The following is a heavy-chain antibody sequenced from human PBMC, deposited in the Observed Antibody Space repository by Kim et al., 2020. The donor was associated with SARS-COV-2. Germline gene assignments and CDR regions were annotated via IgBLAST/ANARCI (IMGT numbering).Heavy chain of an antibody. J-gene: IGHJ4*02. V-gene: IGHV3-9*01. D-gene: IGHD1-20*01. Sequence: SVKRRFTISRDYANNTLYLQMNSLRAEDTALYYCAKQITCRATSFDAYFDDWCQGTLVTVSS. CDR3: AKQITCRATSFDAYFDD.